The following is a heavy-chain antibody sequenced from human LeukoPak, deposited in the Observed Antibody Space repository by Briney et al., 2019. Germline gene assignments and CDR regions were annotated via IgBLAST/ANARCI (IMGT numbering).Heavy chain of an antibody. CDR3: ATGLERVVVAATPFDY. CDR2: FDPEDGET. D-gene: IGHD2-15*01. CDR1: GYTLTGLS. Sequence: ASAKVSCKVSGYTLTGLSMHWVRQAPGKGLEWMGGFDPEDGETIYAQKFQGRVTMTEDTSTDTAYMELSSLRSEDTAVYYCATGLERVVVAATPFDYWGQGTLVTVSS. V-gene: IGHV1-24*01. J-gene: IGHJ4*02.